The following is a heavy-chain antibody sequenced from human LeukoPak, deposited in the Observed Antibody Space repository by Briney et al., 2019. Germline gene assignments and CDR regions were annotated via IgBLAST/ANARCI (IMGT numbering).Heavy chain of an antibody. Sequence: GRSLRLSCAVSGFTFSIHWMTWVRHPPGKGLEWVVNKKQDGSEEYYVDSVKGRLTISRDSSQHTLLRQMNSVRRQDPGVYYCAKAPVITCRGAYCYRFDYWGQGTLVTVSS. CDR1: GFTFSIHW. CDR2: KKQDGSEE. J-gene: IGHJ4*02. CDR3: AKAPVITCRGAYCYRFDY. V-gene: IGHV3-7*03. D-gene: IGHD2-21*01.